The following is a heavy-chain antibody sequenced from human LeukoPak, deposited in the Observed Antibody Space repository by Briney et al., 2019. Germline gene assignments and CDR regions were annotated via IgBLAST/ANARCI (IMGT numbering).Heavy chain of an antibody. CDR2: IKQDESEE. CDR3: ARDKKDYDFWSGYLSYYYYMDV. J-gene: IGHJ6*03. V-gene: IGHV3-7*01. CDR1: GFSFSGYW. D-gene: IGHD3-3*01. Sequence: GSLRLSCEASGFSFSGYWMSWVRQAPGKGLEWVANIKQDESEEYYVDSVKGRFTISRDNAKNSLYLRMNSLRVEDTAVYFCARDKKDYDFWSGYLSYYYYMDVWGKGTTVTVSS.